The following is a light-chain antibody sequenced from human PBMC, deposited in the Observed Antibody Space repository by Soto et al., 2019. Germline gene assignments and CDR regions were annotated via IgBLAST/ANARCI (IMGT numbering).Light chain of an antibody. CDR1: GANIGTYE. CDR2: HNF. J-gene: IGLJ2*01. V-gene: IGLV1-40*01. Sequence: LTQPPSVSGAPGQSVTLSCTGSGANIGTYEVHWYQQVPGIAPRLLIQHNFNRPSGVPDRFSGSKSGTSASLTITGLQAGDEAYYYCQSYDTFLSAVVFGGGTKVTVL. CDR3: QSYDTFLSAVV.